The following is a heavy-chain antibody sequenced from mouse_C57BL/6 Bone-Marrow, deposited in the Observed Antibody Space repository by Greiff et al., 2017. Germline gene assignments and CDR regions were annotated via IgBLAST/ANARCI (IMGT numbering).Heavy chain of an antibody. CDR2: IRNKANNHAT. J-gene: IGHJ2*01. V-gene: IGHV6-6*01. Sequence: EVKLMESGGGLVQPGGSMKLSCAASGFTFSDAWMDWVRQSPEKGLEWGAEIRNKANNHATYYAESVKGRFTISRDDSKSSVYLQMNSLRAEDTGIYYCTRGGAYYSNSYWGQGTTLTVSS. CDR1: GFTFSDAW. CDR3: TRGGAYYSNSY. D-gene: IGHD2-5*01.